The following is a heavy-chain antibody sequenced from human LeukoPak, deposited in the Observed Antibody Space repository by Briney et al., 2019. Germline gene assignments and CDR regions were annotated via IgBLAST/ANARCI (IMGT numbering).Heavy chain of an antibody. J-gene: IGHJ4*02. CDR2: IRWNSGSI. CDR3: AKESKWELLGELDY. CDR1: GFTFDDYA. Sequence: GGSLRLSCAASGFTFDDYAMHWVRQAPGKGLEWVSGIRWNSGSIGYADSVKGRFTISRDNAKNSLYLQMNSLRAEDTALYYCAKESKWELLGELDYWGQGTLVTVSS. D-gene: IGHD1-26*01. V-gene: IGHV3-9*01.